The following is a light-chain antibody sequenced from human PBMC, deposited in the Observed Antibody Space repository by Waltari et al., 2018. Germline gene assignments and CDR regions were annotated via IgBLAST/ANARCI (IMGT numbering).Light chain of an antibody. Sequence: QSALTQPPSASGSPGQSVTISCTGTSSDVGGYNYVSWYQQHPGKAPKLMIYEVSKRPSGVPDRFPGSKSGNTASLPVSGLQAEDEADYYCSSYAGSNLVVFGGGTKLTV. J-gene: IGLJ2*01. V-gene: IGLV2-8*01. CDR3: SSYAGSNLVV. CDR2: EVS. CDR1: SSDVGGYNY.